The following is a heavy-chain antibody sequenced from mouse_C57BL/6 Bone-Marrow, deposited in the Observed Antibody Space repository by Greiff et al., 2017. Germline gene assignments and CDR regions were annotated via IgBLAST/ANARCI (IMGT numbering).Heavy chain of an antibody. CDR2: IYPRDGST. CDR1: GYTFTSYD. V-gene: IGHV1-85*01. D-gene: IGHD2-1*01. J-gene: IGHJ3*01. CDR3: ALWYFPAY. Sequence: QVQLQQSGPELVKPGASVKLSCKASGYTFTSYDINWVKQRPGQGLEWIGWIYPRDGSTKYNEKFKGQATLTVDTSSSTAYMELHSLSSEDSAVYFCALWYFPAYWGQGTLVTVSA.